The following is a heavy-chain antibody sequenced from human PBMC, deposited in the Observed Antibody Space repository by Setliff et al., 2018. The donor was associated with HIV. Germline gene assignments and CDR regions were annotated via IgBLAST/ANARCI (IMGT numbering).Heavy chain of an antibody. D-gene: IGHD6-19*01. CDR1: GFTFSSYS. V-gene: IGHV3-21*01. CDR2: ISSTSSYI. J-gene: IGHJ4*02. Sequence: LRLSCAASGFTFSSYSMNWVRQAPGKGLEWVSSISSTSSYIYYADSVKGRFTISRDNAKNSLYLQMNSLRAEDTAVYYCARDSPQVRIAVAGTTGHDYWGQGTLVTVSS. CDR3: ARDSPQVRIAVAGTTGHDY.